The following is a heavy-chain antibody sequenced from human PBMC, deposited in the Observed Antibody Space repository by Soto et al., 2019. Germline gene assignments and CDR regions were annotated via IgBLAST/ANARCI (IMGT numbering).Heavy chain of an antibody. V-gene: IGHV4-30-4*01. CDR3: ARGYFDWLLLGKADYFDY. D-gene: IGHD3-9*01. J-gene: IGHJ4*02. Sequence: PSETLSLTCTVSGGSISGGSYYWSWIRQPPGKGLEWIGYIYYSGSTYYNTSLKSRVTISVDTSKNQFSLKLSSVTAADTAVYYCARGYFDWLLLGKADYFDYWGQGTLVTVSS. CDR1: GGSISGGSYY. CDR2: IYYSGST.